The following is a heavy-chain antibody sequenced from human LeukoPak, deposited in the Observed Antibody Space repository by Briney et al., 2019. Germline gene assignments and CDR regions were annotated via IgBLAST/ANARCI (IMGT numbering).Heavy chain of an antibody. CDR2: IYHSGST. D-gene: IGHD5-12*01. V-gene: IGHV4-4*02. CDR3: ARVLAIQRPYYFDY. CDR1: GGSISSSNW. Sequence: SGTLSLTCAVSGGSISSSNWWSWVRQPPGKGLEWIGEIYHSGSTNYNPSLKSRVTISVDKSKNQFSLKLSSVTAADTAVYYCARVLAIQRPYYFDYWGQGTLVTVSS. J-gene: IGHJ4*02.